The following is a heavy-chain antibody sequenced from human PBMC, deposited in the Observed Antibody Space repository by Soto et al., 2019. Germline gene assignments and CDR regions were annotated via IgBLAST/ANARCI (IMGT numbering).Heavy chain of an antibody. D-gene: IGHD1-7*01. Sequence: GGSLRLSCAASGFTFSGYGMHWVRQAPGKGLEWVAVISYDGSNKYYADSVKGRFTISRDNSKNTLYLQMNSLRAEDTAVYYCAKDHNWNYDIGTIGAYWGQGTLVTVSS. V-gene: IGHV3-30*18. CDR1: GFTFSGYG. CDR2: ISYDGSNK. J-gene: IGHJ4*02. CDR3: AKDHNWNYDIGTIGAY.